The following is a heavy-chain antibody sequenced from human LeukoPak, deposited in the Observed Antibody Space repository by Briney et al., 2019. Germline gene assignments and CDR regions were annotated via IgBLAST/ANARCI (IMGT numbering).Heavy chain of an antibody. D-gene: IGHD6-19*01. CDR2: IRDSGDRT. J-gene: IGHJ4*02. CDR3: ARGTGIAVAGGAIDY. CDR1: GFTFRSYA. Sequence: GGSLRLSCAASGFTFRSYAMSWVRQAPGKGLEWVSAIRDSGDRTYYADSVKGRFTISRDNSKNMLYLQMNSLRAEDTAVYYCARGTGIAVAGGAIDYWGQGTLVTVSS. V-gene: IGHV3-23*01.